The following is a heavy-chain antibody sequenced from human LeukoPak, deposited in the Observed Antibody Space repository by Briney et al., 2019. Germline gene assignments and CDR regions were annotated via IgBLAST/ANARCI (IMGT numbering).Heavy chain of an antibody. Sequence: GGSLRLSCAASGFTFSSYGMHWVRQAPGKGLEWVAVIWYDGSNKYYADSVKGRFTISRDNSKNTLYLQMNSLRAEDTAVYYCARDGGGGSYPPGYWGQGTLVTVSS. V-gene: IGHV3-33*01. CDR2: IWYDGSNK. J-gene: IGHJ4*02. CDR3: ARDGGGGSYPPGY. CDR1: GFTFSSYG. D-gene: IGHD1-26*01.